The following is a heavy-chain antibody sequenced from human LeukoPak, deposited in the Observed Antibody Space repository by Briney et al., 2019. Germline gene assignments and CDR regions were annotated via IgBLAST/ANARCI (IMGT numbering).Heavy chain of an antibody. CDR1: GGSISSYY. V-gene: IGHV4-59*08. D-gene: IGHD6-19*01. CDR3: ARQDVGQWLGFDP. Sequence: SETLSLTCTVSGGSISSYYWSWIRQPPGKGLEWIGYIYYSGSTNYNPSLKGRVTISVDTSKNQFSLKLSSVTAADTAVYYCARQDVGQWLGFDPWGQGTLVTVSS. J-gene: IGHJ5*02. CDR2: IYYSGST.